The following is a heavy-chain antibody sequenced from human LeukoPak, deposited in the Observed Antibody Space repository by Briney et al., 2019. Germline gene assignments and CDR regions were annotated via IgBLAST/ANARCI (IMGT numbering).Heavy chain of an antibody. CDR3: ATDLSLTPVRYYFDY. V-gene: IGHV3-15*01. D-gene: IGHD3-9*01. CDR1: GFTFSNVW. CDR2: LKSKTDGDTT. J-gene: IGHJ4*02. Sequence: GGSLRLSCAASGFTFSNVWMTWVRQAPGKGLEWVGRLKSKTDGDTTDYAAPVKARFTISRDDSKNTLYLQMNSLKTEDTAVYYCATDLSLTPVRYYFDYWGKGTLVTVSS.